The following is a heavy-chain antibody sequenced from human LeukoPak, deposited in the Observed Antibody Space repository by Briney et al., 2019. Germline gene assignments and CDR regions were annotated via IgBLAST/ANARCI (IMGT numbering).Heavy chain of an antibody. V-gene: IGHV3-23*01. Sequence: GGSLRLSCAASGFTFNKYAMNWVRQAPGKGLEWVSTISVSGGSTYYADSVKGRFTISRGNSKNILYLQMNSLRAEDTAVYYCAKDWKDYGDFHTFDIWGQGTVVTVSS. CDR2: ISVSGGST. CDR1: GFTFNKYA. J-gene: IGHJ3*02. CDR3: AKDWKDYGDFHTFDI. D-gene: IGHD4-17*01.